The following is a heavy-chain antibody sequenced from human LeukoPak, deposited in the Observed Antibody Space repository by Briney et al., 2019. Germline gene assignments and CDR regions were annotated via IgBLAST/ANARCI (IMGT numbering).Heavy chain of an antibody. V-gene: IGHV1-8*01. CDR1: GYTFTSYD. D-gene: IGHD3-22*01. J-gene: IGHJ4*02. CDR3: ARRLDYYDSSGYYPMSDY. CDR2: MNPNSGNT. Sequence: ASVKVSCKASGYTFTSYDINWVRQATGQGLEWMGWMNPNSGNTGYAQKFQGRVTMTRNTSISTAYMELSSLRSEDTAVCYCARRLDYYDSSGYYPMSDYWGQGTLVTVSS.